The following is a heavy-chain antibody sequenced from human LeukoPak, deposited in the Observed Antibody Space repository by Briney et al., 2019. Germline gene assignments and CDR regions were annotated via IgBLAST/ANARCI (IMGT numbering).Heavy chain of an antibody. CDR3: ARAHMDV. Sequence: GGSLRLSCAASGLTFSSFGMTWVRQAPGKGLEWVSAISGSAVSTFYADSVKGRFTISRDNSKNTLYLQMNSLRAEDTAVYYCARAHMDVWGKGTTVTVSS. CDR2: ISGSAVST. J-gene: IGHJ6*03. V-gene: IGHV3-23*01. CDR1: GLTFSSFG.